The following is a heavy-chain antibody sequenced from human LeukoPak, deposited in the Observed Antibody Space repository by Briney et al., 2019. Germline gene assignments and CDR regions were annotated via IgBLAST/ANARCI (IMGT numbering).Heavy chain of an antibody. V-gene: IGHV5-51*01. CDR2: IYPGDSDT. CDR3: ARLGTRSLRAVPGTTEFDF. J-gene: IGHJ4*02. D-gene: IGHD6-19*01. Sequence: GESLKISCKGSGYSFTSYWIGWVRQMPGKGLEWMGIIYPGDSDTRYSPSFQGQFIISADKSISTAYLQWSSLKASDTAIYYCARLGTRSLRAVPGTTEFDFWGQGTLVTVSS. CDR1: GYSFTSYW.